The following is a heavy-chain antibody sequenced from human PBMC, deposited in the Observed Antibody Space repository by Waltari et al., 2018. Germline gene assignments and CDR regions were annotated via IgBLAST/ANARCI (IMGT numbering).Heavy chain of an antibody. CDR2: ISYSGVS. Sequence: QESGPGLVKPSETLSLTCTVSGVSISTSHYYWGWVRLPPGKGLGWIATISYSGVSYYNSSRESRVTISLDTSKNQLSLRLASVIAADTAVYYCARNSGDLSWPWGQGTLVIVSS. CDR3: ARNSGDLSWP. CDR1: GVSISTSHYY. D-gene: IGHD3-16*02. J-gene: IGHJ5*02. V-gene: IGHV4-39*07.